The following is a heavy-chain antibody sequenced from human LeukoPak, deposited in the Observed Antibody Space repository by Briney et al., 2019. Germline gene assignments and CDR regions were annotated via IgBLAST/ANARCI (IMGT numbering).Heavy chain of an antibody. CDR3: ARGRVRGNTYYYDSSGYPSFAFDI. V-gene: IGHV4-59*01. Sequence: PSETLSLTCTVSGGSISSYYWSWIRQPPGKELEWIGYIYYSGSTNYNPSLKSRVTISVDTSKNQFSLKLSSVTAADTAVYYCARGRVRGNTYYYDSSGYPSFAFDIWGQGTMVTVSS. CDR2: IYYSGST. J-gene: IGHJ3*02. D-gene: IGHD3-22*01. CDR1: GGSISSYY.